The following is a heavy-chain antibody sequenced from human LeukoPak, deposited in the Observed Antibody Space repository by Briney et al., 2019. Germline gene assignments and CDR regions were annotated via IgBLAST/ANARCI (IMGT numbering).Heavy chain of an antibody. CDR1: GYTFKAYG. CDR3: ARDPSNTSGRYIYFDY. Sequence: GASVKVSCKASGYTFKAYGVSWVRQAPGQELEWMGWISTYNGDTKYPQNFQGRVTMNTDASTSTAYMELRSLRSDDTAVYYCARDPSNTSGRYIYFDYWGQGSLVTVSS. D-gene: IGHD6-19*01. CDR2: ISTYNGDT. V-gene: IGHV1-18*01. J-gene: IGHJ4*02.